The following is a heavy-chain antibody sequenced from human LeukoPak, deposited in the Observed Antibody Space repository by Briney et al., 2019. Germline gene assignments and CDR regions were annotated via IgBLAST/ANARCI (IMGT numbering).Heavy chain of an antibody. V-gene: IGHV4-34*01. D-gene: IGHD1-26*01. J-gene: IGHJ6*03. CDR2: VYSENT. CDR1: GFTFDDYA. CDR3: ARGLEVRARVGYHYYMDV. Sequence: PGGSLRLSCAASGFTFDDYAMSWVRQAPGKGLEWIGAVYSENTYYNPSLKSRVSISVDTSKNQFSLTMSSVTAADTAVYFCARGLEVRARVGYHYYMDVWGKGTTVTVSS.